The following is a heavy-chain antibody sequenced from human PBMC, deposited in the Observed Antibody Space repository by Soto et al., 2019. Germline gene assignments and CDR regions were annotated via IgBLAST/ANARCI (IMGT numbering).Heavy chain of an antibody. CDR1: GGSFSGYY. CDR2: INHSGST. V-gene: IGHV4-34*01. J-gene: IGHJ5*02. D-gene: IGHD3-10*01. CDR3: AGSLDEVTMVRGVIITDWFDP. Sequence: PSETLSLTCAVYGGSFSGYYWSWIRQPPGKGLEWIGEINHSGSTNYNPSLKSRVTISVDTSKNQFSLKLSSVTAADTAVYYCAGSLDEVTMVRGVIITDWFDPWGQGTLVTVSS.